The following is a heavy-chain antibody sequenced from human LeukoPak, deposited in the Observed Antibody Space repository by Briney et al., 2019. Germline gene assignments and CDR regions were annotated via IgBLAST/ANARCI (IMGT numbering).Heavy chain of an antibody. CDR2: ISYDGSNK. CDR3: TRVDTAMVGPLDY. D-gene: IGHD5-18*01. V-gene: IGHV3-30-3*01. J-gene: IGHJ4*02. CDR1: GFTFSSYA. Sequence: PGGSLRLSCAASGFTFSSYAMHWVRQAPGKGLEWVAVISYDGSNKYYADSVKGRFTISRDNSKNTLYLQMNSLRAEDTAVYYCTRVDTAMVGPLDYWGQGTLVTVS.